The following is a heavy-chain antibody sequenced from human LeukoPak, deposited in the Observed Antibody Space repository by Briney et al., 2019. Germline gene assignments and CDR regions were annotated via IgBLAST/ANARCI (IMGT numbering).Heavy chain of an antibody. D-gene: IGHD3-22*01. Sequence: GGSLRLSCAASGFTFSSYWMHWVRQAPGKGLVWVSRINSDGSSTNYADSVKGRFTISRDNAKNTLRLQMNSLRAEDTAVYYCARDPGHYYYDSSGYYDYWGQGTLVTVSS. CDR1: GFTFSSYW. J-gene: IGHJ4*02. CDR3: ARDPGHYYYDSSGYYDY. V-gene: IGHV3-74*01. CDR2: INSDGSST.